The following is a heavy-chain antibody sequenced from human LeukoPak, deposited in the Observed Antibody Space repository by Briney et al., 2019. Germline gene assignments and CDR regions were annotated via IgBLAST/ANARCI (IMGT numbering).Heavy chain of an antibody. CDR3: ARGQDSYGLIDY. Sequence: PSETLSLTCTVSGGSISSGSYYWSWIRQPPGKGLEWIGYIYHSGSTYYNPSLKSRVTISVDRSKNQFSLKLSSVTAADTAVYYCARGQDSYGLIDYWGQGTLVTVSS. CDR2: IYHSGST. CDR1: GGSISSGSYY. V-gene: IGHV4-30-2*01. J-gene: IGHJ4*02. D-gene: IGHD5-18*01.